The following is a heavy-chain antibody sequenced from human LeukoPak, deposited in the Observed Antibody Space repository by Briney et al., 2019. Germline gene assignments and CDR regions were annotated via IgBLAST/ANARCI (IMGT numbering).Heavy chain of an antibody. Sequence: PGGSLRLSCAASGFTFSSYWMSWVRQAPGKGLEWVANIKQDGSEKYYVDSVKGRFTISRDNAKNSLYLQMNSLRAEDTAVYYCARDSHYGDYYYGMDVWGQGTTVTVSS. D-gene: IGHD4-17*01. V-gene: IGHV3-7*01. CDR2: IKQDGSEK. CDR1: GFTFSSYW. CDR3: ARDSHYGDYYYGMDV. J-gene: IGHJ6*02.